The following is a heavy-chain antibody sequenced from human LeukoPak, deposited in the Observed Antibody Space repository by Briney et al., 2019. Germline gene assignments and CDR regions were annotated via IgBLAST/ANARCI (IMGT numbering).Heavy chain of an antibody. CDR3: TTDGYYYDSSGYYYYFQH. J-gene: IGHJ1*01. V-gene: IGHV3-15*01. Sequence: ETLSLTCTVSGGSISTYYWSWIRQPPGKGLEWVGRIKSKTDGGTTDYAAPVKGRFTISRDDSKNTLYLQMNSLKTEDTAVYYCTTDGYYYDSSGYYYYFQHWGQGTLVTVSS. D-gene: IGHD3-22*01. CDR2: IKSKTDGGTT. CDR1: GGSISTYY.